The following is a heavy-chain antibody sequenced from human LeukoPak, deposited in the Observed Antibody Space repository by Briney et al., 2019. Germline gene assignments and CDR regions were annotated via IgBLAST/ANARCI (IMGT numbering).Heavy chain of an antibody. CDR3: ARAGGYCSSTSCFTTTHYYYYMDV. Sequence: PSETLSLTCTVSGGSISSYYWSWIRQPAGKGLEWIGRIYTSGSTNYNPSLKSRVTMSVDTSKNQFSLKLSSVTAADTAVYYCARAGGYCSSTSCFTTTHYYYYMDVWGKGTTVTVSS. CDR1: GGSISSYY. CDR2: IYTSGST. V-gene: IGHV4-4*07. J-gene: IGHJ6*03. D-gene: IGHD2-2*01.